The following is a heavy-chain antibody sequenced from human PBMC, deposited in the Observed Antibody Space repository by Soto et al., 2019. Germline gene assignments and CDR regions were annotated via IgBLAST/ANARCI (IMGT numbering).Heavy chain of an antibody. CDR3: ARGGSPGYYYYYMDV. D-gene: IGHD3-10*01. CDR1: GFTFSSYW. CDR2: INSDGSST. V-gene: IGHV3-74*01. Sequence: EVQLVESGGGLVQPGGSLRLSCAASGFTFSSYWMHWVRQAPGKGLVWVSRINSDGSSTSYADSVKGRFTISRDNAKNTLDLQMNSLRAEDTAVYYCARGGSPGYYYYYMDVWGKGTTVTVSS. J-gene: IGHJ6*03.